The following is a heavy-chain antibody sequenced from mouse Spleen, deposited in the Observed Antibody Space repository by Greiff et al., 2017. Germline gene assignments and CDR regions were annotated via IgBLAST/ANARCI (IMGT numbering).Heavy chain of an antibody. CDR3: ARHPRPHFDY. CDR1: GFTFSSYA. V-gene: IGHV5-9-3*01. J-gene: IGHJ2*01. CDR2: ISSGGSYT. Sequence: DVKLVESGGGLVKPGGSLKLSCAASGFTFSSYAMSWVRQTPEKRLEWVATISSGGSYTYYPDSVKGRFTISRDNAKNTLYLQMSSLRSEDTAMYYCARHPRPHFDYWGQGTTLTVSS.